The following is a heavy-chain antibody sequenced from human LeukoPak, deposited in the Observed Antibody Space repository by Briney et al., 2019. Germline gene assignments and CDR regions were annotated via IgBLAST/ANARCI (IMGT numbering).Heavy chain of an antibody. Sequence: GGSLRLSCAASGFTFSNAWMSWVRRAPGKGLEWVSAISSDSSYIYYADSVRGRFTISRDNAKNSLYLQMNSLRAEDTAVYYCARIRDFGASYHYFYMDVWGKGTTVTVSS. CDR2: ISSDSSYI. D-gene: IGHD4-17*01. CDR1: GFTFSNAW. V-gene: IGHV3-21*01. J-gene: IGHJ6*03. CDR3: ARIRDFGASYHYFYMDV.